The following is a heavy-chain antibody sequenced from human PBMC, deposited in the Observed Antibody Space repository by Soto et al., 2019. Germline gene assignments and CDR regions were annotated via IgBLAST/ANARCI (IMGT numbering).Heavy chain of an antibody. Sequence: QVQLVQSGAEVKKPGSSVKVSCKASGGTFSSYAISWVRQAPGQGLEWMGGIIPSFGTANYAQKFQGRVTLTADESTNTAYMELSSLRSEDTAVYYCARVTYHYGGHHSSVYCGQGTLVTVSS. V-gene: IGHV1-69*01. J-gene: IGHJ4*02. CDR3: ARVTYHYGGHHSSVY. CDR2: IIPSFGTA. CDR1: GGTFSSYA. D-gene: IGHD4-17*01.